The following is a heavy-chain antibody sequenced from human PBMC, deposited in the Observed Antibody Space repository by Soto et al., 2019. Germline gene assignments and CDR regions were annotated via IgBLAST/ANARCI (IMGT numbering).Heavy chain of an antibody. D-gene: IGHD6-13*01. CDR3: ARGGSGSSRRGAAFDI. J-gene: IGHJ3*02. Sequence: SETLSLTCAVYGGSFSGYYWSWIRQPPGKGLEWIGEINHSGSTNYNPSLKSRVTISVDTSKNQFSLKLSSVTAADTAVYYCARGGSGSSRRGAAFDIWGQGTMVTVSS. CDR1: GGSFSGYY. CDR2: INHSGST. V-gene: IGHV4-34*01.